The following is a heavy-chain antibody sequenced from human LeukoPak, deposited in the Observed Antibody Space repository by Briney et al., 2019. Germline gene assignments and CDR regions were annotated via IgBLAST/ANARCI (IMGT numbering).Heavy chain of an antibody. Sequence: SETLSLTCAVYGGSFSGYYWSWIRQPPGKGLEWIGEINHSGSTNYNPSLKSRVTISVDASKNQFSLKLSSVTAADTAVYYCARGPRITMIVVAFVFDCWGQGTLVTVSS. CDR3: ARGPRITMIVVAFVFDC. CDR2: INHSGST. CDR1: GGSFSGYY. D-gene: IGHD3-22*01. J-gene: IGHJ4*02. V-gene: IGHV4-34*01.